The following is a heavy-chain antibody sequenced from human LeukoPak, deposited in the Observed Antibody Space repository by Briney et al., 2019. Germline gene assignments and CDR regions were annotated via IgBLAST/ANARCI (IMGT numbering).Heavy chain of an antibody. V-gene: IGHV3-21*01. Sequence: PGGSLRLSCAASGFTFSTYSMNWVRQAPGKGLEWVSSISSSSSYIYYADSVKGRFTISRDNAKNSLFLQMNSLRAEDTAVYYCARGHDSIKTFGEVIKSRTRWFDPWGQGTLVTVSS. CDR2: ISSSSSYI. CDR3: ARGHDSIKTFGEVIKSRTRWFDP. CDR1: GFTFSTYS. D-gene: IGHD3-3*01. J-gene: IGHJ5*02.